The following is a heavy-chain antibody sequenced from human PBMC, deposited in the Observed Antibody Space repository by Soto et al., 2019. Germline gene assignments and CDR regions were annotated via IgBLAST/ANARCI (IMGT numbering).Heavy chain of an antibody. CDR2: INHSGST. Sequence: ETLSPTCAVYGGSFSGYYLSWIRQPPGKGLEWIGEINHSGSTNYNPSLKSRVTISVDTSKNQFSLKLSSVTAADTAVYYCARGAVGSADSVWGSYRSDSRDFDYWGQGTLVTVSS. V-gene: IGHV4-34*01. CDR3: ARGAVGSADSVWGSYRSDSRDFDY. D-gene: IGHD3-16*02. CDR1: GGSFSGYY. J-gene: IGHJ4*02.